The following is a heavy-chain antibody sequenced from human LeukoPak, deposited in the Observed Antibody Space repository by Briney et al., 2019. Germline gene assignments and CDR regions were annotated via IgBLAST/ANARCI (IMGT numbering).Heavy chain of an antibody. CDR1: GYSISSGYF. V-gene: IGHV4-38-2*02. Sequence: KPSETLSLTCTISGYSISSGYFWGWIRQPPGKGLEWIGSISHSGSTYYNASLKGRVTISLDTSKNNFSLKLSSVTAADTAVYYCAREEILSTGITTGGWFDPWGQGTLVAVSS. J-gene: IGHJ5*02. CDR2: ISHSGST. CDR3: AREEILSTGITTGGWFDP. D-gene: IGHD1-1*01.